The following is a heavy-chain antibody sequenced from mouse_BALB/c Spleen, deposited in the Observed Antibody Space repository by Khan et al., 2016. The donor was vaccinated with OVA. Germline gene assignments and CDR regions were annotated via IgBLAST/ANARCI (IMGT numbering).Heavy chain of an antibody. V-gene: IGHV1-20*02. Sequence: VQLKESGPELVKPGASVKISCTASGYSFTGYFMNWVMQSHGKSLEWIGRINPHIGEAFYNQKFKGKATLTVDESSSTAHMELRSLASEDSAVYYCARQNGSDFDYWGQGTTLTVSS. CDR3: ARQNGSDFDY. J-gene: IGHJ2*01. D-gene: IGHD1-1*01. CDR1: GYSFTGYF. CDR2: INPHIGEA.